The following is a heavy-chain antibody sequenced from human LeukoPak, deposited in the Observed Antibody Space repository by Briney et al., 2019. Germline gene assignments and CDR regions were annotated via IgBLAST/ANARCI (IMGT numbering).Heavy chain of an antibody. CDR3: ARSYCGGDCEILDY. J-gene: IGHJ4*02. CDR1: GGTFSSYA. Sequence: GASVKVSCKASGGTFSSYAISWVRQAPGQGLEWMGGIIPIFGTANYAQKFQGRVTITADESTSTAYMELSSLRSEDTAVYYCARSYCGGDCEILDYWGQGTLVTVSS. CDR2: IIPIFGTA. V-gene: IGHV1-69*13. D-gene: IGHD2-21*02.